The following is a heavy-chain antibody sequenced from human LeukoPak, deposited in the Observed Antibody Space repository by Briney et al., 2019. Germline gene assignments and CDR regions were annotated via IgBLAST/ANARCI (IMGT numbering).Heavy chain of an antibody. CDR3: ACVSSGYYRRFPAYYFDY. Sequence: AASVKVSCKASGGTFSSYAISWVRQAPGQGLEWMGGIIPIFGTANYAQKFQGRVTITADKSTSTAYMELSSLRSEDTAVYYCACVSSGYYRRFPAYYFDYWGQGTLVTVSS. D-gene: IGHD3-22*01. CDR2: IIPIFGTA. V-gene: IGHV1-69*06. J-gene: IGHJ4*02. CDR1: GGTFSSYA.